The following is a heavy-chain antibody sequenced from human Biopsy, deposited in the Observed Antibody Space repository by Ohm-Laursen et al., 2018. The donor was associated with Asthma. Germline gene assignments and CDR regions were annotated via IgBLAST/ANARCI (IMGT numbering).Heavy chain of an antibody. CDR1: GLSLSKTGMR. CDR3: AREQQLGNFGY. Sequence: TQTLTLTYTLSGLSLSKTGMRVSWIRQPPGKALEWLARIDWDDDKFYSASLRTRLTISKDTSKNQVVLTMTTMDPVDTATYYCAREQQLGNFGYWGQGTLVTVSS. CDR2: IDWDDDK. J-gene: IGHJ4*02. D-gene: IGHD6-13*01. V-gene: IGHV2-70*04.